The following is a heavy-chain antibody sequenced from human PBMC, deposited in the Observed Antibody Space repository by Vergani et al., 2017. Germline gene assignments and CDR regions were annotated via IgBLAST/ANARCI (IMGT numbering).Heavy chain of an antibody. D-gene: IGHD1-1*01. V-gene: IGHV3-48*04. J-gene: IGHJ3*02. CDR3: ARDQLERLVDHDAFDI. CDR2: ISSSSSTI. Sequence: EVQLVESGGGLVQPGGSLRLSCAASGFTFSSYSMNWVRQAPGKGLEWVSYISSSSSTIYYADSVKGRFTISRDNAKNSLYVQMNSLRAEDTAVYYCARDQLERLVDHDAFDIWGQGTMVTVSS. CDR1: GFTFSSYS.